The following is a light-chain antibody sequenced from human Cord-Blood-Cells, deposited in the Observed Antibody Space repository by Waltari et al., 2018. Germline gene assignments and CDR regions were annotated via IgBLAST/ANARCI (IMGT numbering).Light chain of an antibody. CDR3: QTWGTGIWV. J-gene: IGLJ3*02. V-gene: IGLV4-69*01. CDR1: SGHSSYA. Sequence: QLVLTQSPSASASLGASVKLTCTLSSGHSSYAIAWHTQQPEKGPRYLMKLNSDGSHSKGDGIPDRFSGSSSGAERYLTISSLQSEDEADYYCQTWGTGIWVFGGGTKLTVL. CDR2: LNSDGSH.